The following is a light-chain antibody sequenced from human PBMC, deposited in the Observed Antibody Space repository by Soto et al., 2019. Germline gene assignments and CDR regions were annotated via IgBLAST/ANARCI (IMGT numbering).Light chain of an antibody. V-gene: IGKV1-27*01. Sequence: DIQMTQSPSSLSASVGDRVTITCRASQGFSNYLAWYQQKPGKVPKLLIYAASSLQSGVPSRFSGSGSGTDFTLTISSLQHEDVDTYYCQKYKGARWTLGQGTKVDIK. CDR3: QKYKGARWT. CDR2: AAS. CDR1: QGFSNY. J-gene: IGKJ1*01.